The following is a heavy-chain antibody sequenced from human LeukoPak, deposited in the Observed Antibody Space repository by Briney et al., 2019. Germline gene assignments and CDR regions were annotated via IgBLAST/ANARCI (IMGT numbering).Heavy chain of an antibody. V-gene: IGHV3-30*02. CDR3: ARVRGSYRALDY. J-gene: IGHJ4*02. Sequence: GGSLRLSCAASGFTFSTYVMHWVRQAPGKGLEWVAFIRFDGSEKYYADSVKGRFTISRDNSKNTLYLQMNSLRAEDTAVYYCARVRGSYRALDYWGQGTLVTVSS. CDR1: GFTFSTYV. CDR2: IRFDGSEK. D-gene: IGHD1-26*01.